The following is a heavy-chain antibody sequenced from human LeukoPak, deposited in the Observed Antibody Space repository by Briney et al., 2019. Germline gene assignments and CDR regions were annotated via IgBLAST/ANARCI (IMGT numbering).Heavy chain of an antibody. Sequence: SETLSLTCTVSGGSISSYYWSWIRQPAGKGLEWIGRIYTSGSTNYNPSLKSRVTMSVDTSKNQFSLKLSSVTAADTAVYYCARDSILATYYYDSSGFGAFDIWGQGTMVTVSS. D-gene: IGHD3-22*01. CDR2: IYTSGST. J-gene: IGHJ3*02. CDR3: ARDSILATYYYDSSGFGAFDI. V-gene: IGHV4-4*07. CDR1: GGSISSYY.